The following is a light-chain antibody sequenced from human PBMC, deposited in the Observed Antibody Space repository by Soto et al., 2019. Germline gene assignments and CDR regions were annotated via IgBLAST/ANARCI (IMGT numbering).Light chain of an antibody. Sequence: QSVLTQPPSASGSPGQSVTISCTGTSSDVGGYNYVSWYQQRPGKAPKLMIYEVTKRPSGVPDRFSGSKSGNTASLTVSGLQAEDEADFYCSSYAANVVVFCGGTKLTVL. J-gene: IGLJ2*01. CDR3: SSYAANVVV. V-gene: IGLV2-8*01. CDR1: SSDVGGYNY. CDR2: EVT.